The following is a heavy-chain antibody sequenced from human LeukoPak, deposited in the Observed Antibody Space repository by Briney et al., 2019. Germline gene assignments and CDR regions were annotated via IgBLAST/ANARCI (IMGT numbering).Heavy chain of an antibody. CDR1: GGTFSSYA. CDR3: ARKGVHDGSAEPFDY. D-gene: IGHD1-1*01. Sequence: SVKVSCKASGGTFSSYAISWVRQAPGQGLKWMGGIIPIFGTANYAQKFQGRVTITADESTSTAYTELSSLRSEDTAVYYCARKGVHDGSAEPFDYWGQGTLVTVSS. J-gene: IGHJ4*02. V-gene: IGHV1-69*13. CDR2: IIPIFGTA.